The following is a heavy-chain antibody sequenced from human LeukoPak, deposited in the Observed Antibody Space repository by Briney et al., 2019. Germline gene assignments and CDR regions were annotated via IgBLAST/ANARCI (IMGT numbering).Heavy chain of an antibody. Sequence: GGSLRLSCAASGFTFSSYAMSWVRQAPGKGLEWVSAISGSGGSTYYADSVRGRFAISRDNSKNTLHLQMSSLRAEDTAIYYCAKIVGAAVGDYWGQGTLVTVSS. CDR1: GFTFSSYA. V-gene: IGHV3-23*01. J-gene: IGHJ4*02. CDR3: AKIVGAAVGDY. D-gene: IGHD1-26*01. CDR2: ISGSGGST.